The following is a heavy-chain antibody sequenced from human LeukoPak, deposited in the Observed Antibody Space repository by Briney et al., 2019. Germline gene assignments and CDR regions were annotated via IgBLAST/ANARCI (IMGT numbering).Heavy chain of an antibody. Sequence: ASVKVSCKASGYTFTSYDINWVRQATGQGLEWMGWMNPNSGNTGYAQKFQGRVTITGNTSISTAYMELSSLRSEDTAVYYCARSPEYSSSSPIYDPWGQGTLVTVSS. D-gene: IGHD6-6*01. CDR2: MNPNSGNT. V-gene: IGHV1-8*03. J-gene: IGHJ5*02. CDR1: GYTFTSYD. CDR3: ARSPEYSSSSPIYDP.